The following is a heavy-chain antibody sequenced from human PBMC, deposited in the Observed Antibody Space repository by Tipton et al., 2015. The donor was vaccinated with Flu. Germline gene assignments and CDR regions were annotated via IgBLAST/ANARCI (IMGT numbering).Heavy chain of an antibody. CDR1: GHSISSGYY. J-gene: IGHJ5*02. V-gene: IGHV4-38-2*02. CDR2: IYQSGTT. Sequence: TLSLTCTVSGHSISSGYYWGWIRQPPGKGLEWIGSIYQSGTTYYNPSLKSRVTISVDTSRNQFSLKLSSVTAAATAVYYCAKTYFDSSDSPDRFDPWGQGTLVTVSS. CDR3: AKTYFDSSDSPDRFDP. D-gene: IGHD3-22*01.